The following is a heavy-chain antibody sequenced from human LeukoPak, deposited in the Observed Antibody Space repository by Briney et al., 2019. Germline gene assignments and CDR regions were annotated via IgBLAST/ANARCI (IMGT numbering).Heavy chain of an antibody. CDR1: GGSLSGYY. J-gene: IGHJ4*02. V-gene: IGHV4-34*01. CDR2: INHSGST. CDR3: ARDGSSSWLGEYYFDY. Sequence: PSETLSLTCAVSGGSLSGYYWTWIRQPPGKGLEWIGEINHSGSTNYNPSLKSRVTISVDKSRNQFSLKLSSVTAADTAVYYCARDGSSSWLGEYYFDYWGQGTLVTVSS. D-gene: IGHD6-13*01.